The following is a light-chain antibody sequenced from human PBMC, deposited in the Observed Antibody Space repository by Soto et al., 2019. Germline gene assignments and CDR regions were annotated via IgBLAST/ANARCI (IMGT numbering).Light chain of an antibody. J-gene: IGKJ1*01. CDR2: GAS. CDR1: QSVTNSF. CDR3: QQYNNWPRP. Sequence: EIVLAQSPGTLSLSPGERATLSCRASQSVTNSFLAWYQQKPGQAPRLLIYGASRRATGIPDRFTGSGSGTDFTLTISRLEPEDFAVYYCQQYNNWPRPFGQGTKA. V-gene: IGKV3-20*01.